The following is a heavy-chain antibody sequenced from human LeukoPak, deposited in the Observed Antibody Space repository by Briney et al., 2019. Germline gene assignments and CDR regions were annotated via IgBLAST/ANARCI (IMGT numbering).Heavy chain of an antibody. Sequence: ETLXXTXTVSGYSISSGHYWGWIRHPPGKGLEWIGNIYHSGSTYYNPSLKSRVTISVDTSKNQFSLNLSSVTAADTAMYYXARAXLATKSEHWFDSWGQGTLVTVSS. V-gene: IGHV4-38-2*02. CDR3: ARAXLATKSEHWFDS. CDR1: GYSISSGHY. CDR2: IYHSGST. J-gene: IGHJ5*01.